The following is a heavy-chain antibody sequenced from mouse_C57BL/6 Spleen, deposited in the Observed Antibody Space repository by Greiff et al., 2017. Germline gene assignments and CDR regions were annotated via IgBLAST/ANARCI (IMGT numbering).Heavy chain of an antibody. V-gene: IGHV5-9*01. CDR2: ISGGGGNT. J-gene: IGHJ2*01. CDR3: ARHVSPYYGSRYFDY. CDR1: GFTFSSYT. Sequence: DVMLVESGGGLVKPGGSLKLSCAASGFTFSSYTMSWVRQTPEKRLEWVATISGGGGNTYYPDSVKGRFTISRDNAKNTLYLQMSSLRSEDTALYYCARHVSPYYGSRYFDYWGQGTTLTVSS. D-gene: IGHD1-1*01.